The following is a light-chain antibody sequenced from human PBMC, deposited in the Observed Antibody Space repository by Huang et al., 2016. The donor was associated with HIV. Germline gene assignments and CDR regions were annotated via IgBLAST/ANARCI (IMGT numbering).Light chain of an antibody. CDR3: MQGAHWPPWT. J-gene: IGKJ1*01. CDR2: LVA. V-gene: IGKV2-30*01. CDR1: QSLVDSNGNTY. Sequence: DVVMTQSPLSLPVTLGQPASISCRSSQSLVDSNGNTYLTWFQQRPGQSPSRLIYLVAYRDSGVPDRFSGSGSCTDFTLKISRVEAEDVGIYYCMQGAHWPPWTFGQGTKVEIK.